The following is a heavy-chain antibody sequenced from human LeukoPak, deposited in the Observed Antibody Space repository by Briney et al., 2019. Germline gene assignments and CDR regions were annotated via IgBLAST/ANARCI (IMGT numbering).Heavy chain of an antibody. Sequence: SDTLSLTCTVSGGSVNNGGYFWNWLRQSPGKGLEWLGYVYSSGSPNYNPSLRSRVSMSVDTSKNQFSLKLSSVTAADTAVYYCASVSVSSAGYHFYYYGMDVWGKGTTDIVSS. V-gene: IGHV4-61*08. CDR3: ASVSVSSAGYHFYYYGMDV. J-gene: IGHJ6*04. CDR1: GGSVNNGGYF. CDR2: VYSSGSP. D-gene: IGHD6-25*01.